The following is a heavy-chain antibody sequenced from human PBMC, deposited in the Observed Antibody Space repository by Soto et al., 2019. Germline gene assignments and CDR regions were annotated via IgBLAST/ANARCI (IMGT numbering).Heavy chain of an antibody. CDR2: INWNGGST. V-gene: IGHV3-20*04. CDR1: GFTFDDYG. CDR3: ARSSYCISTSCCNFDY. J-gene: IGHJ4*02. D-gene: IGHD2-2*01. Sequence: EVQLVESGGGVVRPGGSLRLSCAASGFTFDDYGMSWVRQAPGKGLEWVSGINWNGGSTGYADSVKGRFTISRDNAKNSLYLQMNILRAEDTDLYYCARSSYCISTSCCNFDYWGQGTLVTVSS.